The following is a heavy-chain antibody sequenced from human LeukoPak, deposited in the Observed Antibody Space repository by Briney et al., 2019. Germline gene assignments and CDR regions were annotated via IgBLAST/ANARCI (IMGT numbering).Heavy chain of an antibody. Sequence: GGSLRLSCAASGFTFSSYGMHWVRQALGKGLEWVAVISYDGSNKYYADSVKGRFTISRDNSKNTLYLQMNSLRAEDTAVYYCAKDSRDGFLPDYWGQGTLVTVSS. D-gene: IGHD5-24*01. V-gene: IGHV3-30*18. CDR3: AKDSRDGFLPDY. CDR1: GFTFSSYG. J-gene: IGHJ4*02. CDR2: ISYDGSNK.